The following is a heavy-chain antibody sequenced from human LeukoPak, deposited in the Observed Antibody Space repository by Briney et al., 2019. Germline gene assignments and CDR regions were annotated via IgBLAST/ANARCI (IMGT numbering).Heavy chain of an antibody. Sequence: SETLSVTCSVSGGSISRTNWWSWVRQPPGKGLEWIGETSHRGSTNYNPSLKSRVTISVDTSKNQFSLKLSSVTVADTAVYYCARARYYYGSGSLPFDPWGQGTLVTVSS. CDR1: GGSISRTNW. CDR3: ARARYYYGSGSLPFDP. J-gene: IGHJ5*02. V-gene: IGHV4-4*02. CDR2: TSHRGST. D-gene: IGHD3-10*01.